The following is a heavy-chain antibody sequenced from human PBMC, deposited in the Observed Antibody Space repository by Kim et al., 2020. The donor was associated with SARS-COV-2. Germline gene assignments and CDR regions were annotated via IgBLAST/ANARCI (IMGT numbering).Heavy chain of an antibody. CDR3: ARVRVGGNSGGLVDY. Sequence: SETLSLTCTVSGGSISSGGYYWSWIRQHPGKGLEWIGYIYYSGSTYYNPSLKSRVTISVDTSKNQFSLKLSSVTAADTAVYYCARVRVGGNSGGLVDYWGQGTLVTVSS. D-gene: IGHD2-21*02. J-gene: IGHJ4*02. CDR1: GGSISSGGYY. CDR2: IYYSGST. V-gene: IGHV4-31*03.